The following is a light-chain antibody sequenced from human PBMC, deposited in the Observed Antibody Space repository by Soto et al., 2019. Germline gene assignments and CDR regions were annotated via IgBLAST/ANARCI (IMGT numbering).Light chain of an antibody. J-gene: IGKJ2*01. Sequence: EIVLTQSPSTLSLYPGDRATLSCRVSQSVSSNYLAWYQQKPGQAPRLLIYGASRGAAGIPDRFSGSGSGTDFTLTISRLEPEDFAVYFCQQDGRTPMFTLGQGTKLEVK. V-gene: IGKV3-20*01. CDR1: QSVSSNY. CDR3: QQDGRTPMFT. CDR2: GAS.